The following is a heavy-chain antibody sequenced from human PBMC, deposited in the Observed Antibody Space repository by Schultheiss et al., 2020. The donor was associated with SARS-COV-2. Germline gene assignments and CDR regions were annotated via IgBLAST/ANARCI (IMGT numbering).Heavy chain of an antibody. CDR3: ARNAARLITRAQFDY. J-gene: IGHJ4*02. CDR1: GYTFTGYY. Sequence: ASVKVSCKASGYTFTGYYMHWVRQAPGQGLEWMGRINPNSGGTNYAQKFQGRVTMTRDTSISTAYMELSRLRSDDTAVYYCARNAARLITRAQFDYWGQGTLVTVSS. V-gene: IGHV1-2*06. CDR2: INPNSGGT. D-gene: IGHD6-6*01.